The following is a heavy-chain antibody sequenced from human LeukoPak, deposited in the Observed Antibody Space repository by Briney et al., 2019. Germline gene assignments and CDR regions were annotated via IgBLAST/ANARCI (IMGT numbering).Heavy chain of an antibody. J-gene: IGHJ4*02. V-gene: IGHV1-3*01. Sequence: AASVKLSCKASGYTFTSYAMHWVRQAPGQRPEWMGWINAGNGNTKYSQKFQGRVTITRDTSASTAYMELSSLRPEDTAVYYCARVQSAYCSSSSCYGGYFDYWGQGTLVTVSS. CDR2: INAGNGNT. CDR1: GYTFTSYA. CDR3: ARVQSAYCSSSSCYGGYFDY. D-gene: IGHD2-2*01.